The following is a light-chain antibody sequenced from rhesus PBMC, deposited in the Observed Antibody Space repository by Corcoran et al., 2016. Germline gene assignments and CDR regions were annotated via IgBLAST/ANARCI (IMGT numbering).Light chain of an antibody. V-gene: IGKV1-25*01. CDR2: DAS. CDR3: QQHNSYPFT. Sequence: DIQMTQSPSSLSASVGDTVTITCQASQGISKYLAWYQQKPGKAPKILIYDASTLQSGVPSRYSGSGAGTAFTLTISSLQPETFATYCCQQHNSYPFTFSPGTKLDIK. CDR1: QGISKY. J-gene: IGKJ3*01.